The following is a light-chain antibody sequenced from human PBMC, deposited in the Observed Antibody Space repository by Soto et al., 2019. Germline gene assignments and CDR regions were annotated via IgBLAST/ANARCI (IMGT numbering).Light chain of an antibody. CDR1: QSVSNNY. CDR3: QQYDNSPIT. J-gene: IGKJ5*01. Sequence: EIVLTQSPCTLSLSPGERSTLSCRASQSVSNNYLAWYQQKPGQAPRLLIYGASNRATGIPDRFSGSGSGTDFTLTISRLEPEDFAVYYCQQYDNSPITFGQGTRLEIK. CDR2: GAS. V-gene: IGKV3-20*01.